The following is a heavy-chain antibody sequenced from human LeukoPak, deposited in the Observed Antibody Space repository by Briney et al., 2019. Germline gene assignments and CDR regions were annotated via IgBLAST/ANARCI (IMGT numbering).Heavy chain of an antibody. Sequence: GASVKVSCKASGFTFTSSAMQWVRQARGQRLEWIGWIVVGSGNTNYAQKFQERVTITRDMSTSTAYMELSSLRSEDTAVYYCAAGAESGDDALDIWGQGTMVTVSS. CDR1: GFTFTSSA. V-gene: IGHV1-58*02. D-gene: IGHD7-27*01. J-gene: IGHJ3*02. CDR3: AAGAESGDDALDI. CDR2: IVVGSGNT.